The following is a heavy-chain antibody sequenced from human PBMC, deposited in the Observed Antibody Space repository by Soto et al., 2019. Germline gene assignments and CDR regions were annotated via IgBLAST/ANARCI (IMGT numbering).Heavy chain of an antibody. J-gene: IGHJ4*02. CDR1: GFTFSSYS. CDR2: ISSSSSTI. D-gene: IGHD6-6*01. V-gene: IGHV3-48*02. CDR3: ASSRGIIKQLGYFDY. Sequence: EVQLVESGGGLVQPGGSLRLSCAASGFTFSSYSMNWVRQAPGKGLERVSYISSSSSTIYYAGSVKGRFTISRDNAKNSLYLQMNSLRDEDTAVYYCASSRGIIKQLGYFDYWGQGTLVTVSS.